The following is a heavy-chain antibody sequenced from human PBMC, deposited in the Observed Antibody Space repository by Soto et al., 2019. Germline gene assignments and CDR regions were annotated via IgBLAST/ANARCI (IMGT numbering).Heavy chain of an antibody. J-gene: IGHJ6*02. CDR3: ARLSGSSSWYPYGMDV. Sequence: QVQLQQWGAGLLKPSETLSLTCAVYGGSFSGYYWSWIRQPPGKGLEWIGEINHSGSTNYNPSLKSRVTISVDTSKNQFSLKLSSVTAADTAVYYCARLSGSSSWYPYGMDVWGQGTTVTVSS. CDR2: INHSGST. CDR1: GGSFSGYY. V-gene: IGHV4-34*01. D-gene: IGHD6-13*01.